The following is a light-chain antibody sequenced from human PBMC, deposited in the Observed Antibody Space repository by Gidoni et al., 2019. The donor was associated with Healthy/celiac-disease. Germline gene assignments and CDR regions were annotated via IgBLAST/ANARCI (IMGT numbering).Light chain of an antibody. CDR1: QSISSW. J-gene: IGKJ1*01. CDR3: QQYNSPWT. Sequence: DIQMTQSPSTLSASVGDRVTITCRASQSISSWLAWYQQKPGKAPKLLIYKASSLESGVPSRFSGSGSGTEFPLTLSSLQPADFATYYCQQYNSPWTFGHGTKVEI. CDR2: KAS. V-gene: IGKV1-5*03.